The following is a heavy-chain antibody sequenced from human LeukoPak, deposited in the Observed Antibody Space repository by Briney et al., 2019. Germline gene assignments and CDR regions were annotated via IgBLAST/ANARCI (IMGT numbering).Heavy chain of an antibody. CDR1: GGTFSSYA. CDR3: ARDRSVAGTFWFDP. CDR2: IIPIFGTA. V-gene: IGHV1-69*05. D-gene: IGHD6-19*01. Sequence: SVKVSCRASGGTFSSYAINWARQAPGQGLEWMGGIIPIFGTANYAQKFQGRVTITTDESTSTAYMELSSLRSEDTAVYYCARDRSVAGTFWFDPWGQGTLVTVSS. J-gene: IGHJ5*02.